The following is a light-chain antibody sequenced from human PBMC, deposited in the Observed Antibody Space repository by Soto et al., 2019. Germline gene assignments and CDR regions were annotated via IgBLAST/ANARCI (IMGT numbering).Light chain of an antibody. CDR1: QSISSY. V-gene: IGKV1-39*01. Sequence: DIQMTQSPSSLSASVGDRVTITCRASQSISSYLNWYQQKPGKAPKLLIYAASSLQSGVPSRFSGSGSRTDFTLTISRLEPEDFAVYYCQQYGSFTWTFGQGTKVDIK. CDR2: AAS. CDR3: QQYGSFTWT. J-gene: IGKJ1*01.